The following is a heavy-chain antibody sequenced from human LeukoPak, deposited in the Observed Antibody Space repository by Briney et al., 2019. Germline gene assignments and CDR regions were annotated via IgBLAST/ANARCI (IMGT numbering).Heavy chain of an antibody. CDR3: EKDGVAADYGMDV. Sequence: PGGSLRLSCAASGFTFDDYAMHWVRQALGKGLEGGSGGSWNSGSIGYADSVKGRFTISRDNAKNSLYLKMNSRRAEDTALYYCEKDGVAADYGMDVWRQGTTVTVSS. D-gene: IGHD6-13*01. J-gene: IGHJ6*02. CDR1: GFTFDDYA. V-gene: IGHV3-9*01. CDR2: GSWNSGSI.